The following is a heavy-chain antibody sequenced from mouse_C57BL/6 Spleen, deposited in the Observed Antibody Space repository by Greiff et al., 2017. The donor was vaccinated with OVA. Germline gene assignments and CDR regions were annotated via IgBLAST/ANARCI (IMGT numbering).Heavy chain of an antibody. CDR2: IDPSDSET. J-gene: IGHJ2*01. CDR3: ARGYDYEYYFDY. Sequence: VQLQQPGAELVRPGSSVKLSCKASGYTFTSYWMHWVKQRPIQGLEWIGNIDPSDSETHYNQKFKDKATLTVDKSSSTAYMQLSSLTSEDSAVYYCARGYDYEYYFDYWGQGTTLTVSS. V-gene: IGHV1-52*01. CDR1: GYTFTSYW. D-gene: IGHD2-4*01.